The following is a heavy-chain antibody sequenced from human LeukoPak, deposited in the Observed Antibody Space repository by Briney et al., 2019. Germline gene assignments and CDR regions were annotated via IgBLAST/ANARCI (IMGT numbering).Heavy chain of an antibody. CDR3: ARDRIPGTRGDYGMDV. CDR1: GYTFTDNH. D-gene: IGHD1-1*01. V-gene: IGHV1-2*02. Sequence: ASVKVSCKASGYTFTDNHMYWIRQAPGQGLECMGWISPNSGGTNYAQKFQGRVTMTRDTSRSTAYMEMTRLRSEDTAVYYCARDRIPGTRGDYGMDVWGQGTTVIVSS. J-gene: IGHJ6*02. CDR2: ISPNSGGT.